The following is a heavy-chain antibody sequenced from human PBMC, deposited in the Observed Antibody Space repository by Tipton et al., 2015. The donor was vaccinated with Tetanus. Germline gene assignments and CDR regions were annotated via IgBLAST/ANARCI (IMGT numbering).Heavy chain of an antibody. Sequence: VQLVQSGAEVKRPGESLKISCQGSGYNFNLYWIAWVRQMPGKGLEWMGIIYPGDSDTTYSPSFEGQVTISADKSTSSAYLQWSSLKASDAAMYYCVRQFGYYGSSGAFDVWGQGTFVTV. V-gene: IGHV5-51*01. J-gene: IGHJ3*01. D-gene: IGHD6-6*01. CDR2: IYPGDSDT. CDR3: VRQFGYYGSSGAFDV. CDR1: GYNFNLYW.